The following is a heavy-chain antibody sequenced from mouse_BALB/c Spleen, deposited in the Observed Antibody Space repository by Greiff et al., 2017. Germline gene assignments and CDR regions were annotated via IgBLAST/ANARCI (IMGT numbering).Heavy chain of an antibody. D-gene: IGHD2-3*01. CDR1: GFSLTSYG. Sequence: QVQLQQSGPSLVQPSQSLSITCTVSGFSLTSYGVHWVRQSPGKGLEWLGVIWRGGSTDYNAAFISRLSITKDNSKSQVFFKMNSLQADDTAIYYCAKKRDDGYYEDAMDYWGQGTSVTVSS. V-gene: IGHV2-5-1*01. CDR3: AKKRDDGYYEDAMDY. CDR2: IWRGGST. J-gene: IGHJ4*01.